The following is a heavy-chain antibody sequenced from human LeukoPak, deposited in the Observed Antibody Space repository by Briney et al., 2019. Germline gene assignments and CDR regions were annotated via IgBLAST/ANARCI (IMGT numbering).Heavy chain of an antibody. D-gene: IGHD3-22*01. Sequence: GSLRLSCAASGFTFSSYSMNWVRQPPGKGLEWIGEINHSGSTNYNPSLKSRVTISVDTSKNQFSLKLSSVTAADTAVYYCARGPGTSYYYDSTPFQHWGQGTLVTVSS. V-gene: IGHV4-34*01. J-gene: IGHJ1*01. CDR2: INHSGST. CDR1: GFTFSSYS. CDR3: ARGPGTSYYYDSTPFQH.